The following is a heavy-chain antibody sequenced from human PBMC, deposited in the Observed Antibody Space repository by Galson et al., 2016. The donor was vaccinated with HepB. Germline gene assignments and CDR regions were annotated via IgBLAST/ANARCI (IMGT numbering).Heavy chain of an antibody. CDR3: ARLEWDYYESGNYPDPRAEYLQH. V-gene: IGHV1-69*04. CDR1: GGTFNNYA. D-gene: IGHD3-10*01. CDR2: IIPILGVT. J-gene: IGHJ1*01. Sequence: SVKVSCKASGGTFNNYAISWVRQAPGQGLEWMGRIIPILGVTNYAQKFQGRVTITADKSTSTAYMELSSLTSEDTALYYCARLEWDYYESGNYPDPRAEYLQHWGQGTLVIVSS.